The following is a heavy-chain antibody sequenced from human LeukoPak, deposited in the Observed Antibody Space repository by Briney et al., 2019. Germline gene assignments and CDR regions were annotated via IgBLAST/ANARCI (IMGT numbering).Heavy chain of an antibody. CDR1: GFTFSSYG. D-gene: IGHD6-13*01. CDR3: AKDLGFVSSSWYHSGFDP. CDR2: ISYDGSNK. J-gene: IGHJ5*02. V-gene: IGHV3-30*18. Sequence: GRSLRLSCAASGFTFSSYGMHWVRQAPGKGLEWVAVISYDGSNKYYADSVKGRFTISRDNSKNTLYLQMNSLRAEDTAVYYCAKDLGFVSSSWYHSGFDPWDQGTLVTVSS.